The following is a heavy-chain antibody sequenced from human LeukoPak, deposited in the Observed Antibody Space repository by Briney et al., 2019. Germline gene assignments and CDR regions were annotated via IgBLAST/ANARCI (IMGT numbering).Heavy chain of an antibody. V-gene: IGHV3-23*01. J-gene: IGHJ4*02. D-gene: IGHD5-12*01. Sequence: GGSLRLSCAASGFTLRSDDMSWVRQAPGKGLEWFAATSGSGVNSYYADSVRGRFTIARDNSQNTLYLQMDSLRAEDTALYYCAKEYSGYDFDYWGQGTLVTVSS. CDR2: TSGSGVNS. CDR1: GFTLRSDD. CDR3: AKEYSGYDFDY.